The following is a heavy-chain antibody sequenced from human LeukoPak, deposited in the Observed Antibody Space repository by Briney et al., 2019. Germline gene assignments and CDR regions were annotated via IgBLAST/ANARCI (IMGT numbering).Heavy chain of an antibody. J-gene: IGHJ6*02. Sequence: ASVKVSCKASGYTFTSYDINWVRQATGQGLEWMGWMNPNSGNTGYAQKFQGRVTMTRNTSISTAYMELSSLRSEDTAVYYCAREGRPYYYGSGSSHYYYYGMDVWGQGTTVTVSS. CDR3: AREGRPYYYGSGSSHYYYYGMDV. V-gene: IGHV1-8*01. CDR1: GYTFTSYD. CDR2: MNPNSGNT. D-gene: IGHD3-10*01.